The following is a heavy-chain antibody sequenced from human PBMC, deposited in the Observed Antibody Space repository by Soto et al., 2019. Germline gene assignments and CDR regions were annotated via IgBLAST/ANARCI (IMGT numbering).Heavy chain of an antibody. D-gene: IGHD3-22*01. Sequence: GGSLRLSCAASGFTFDDYAMHWVRQAPGKGLEWVSGISWNSGSIGYADSVKGRFTISRDNAKNSLYLQMNSLRAEDTALYYCAKSRDPLYYDSSATFNYWGQGTLVTVSS. CDR3: AKSRDPLYYDSSATFNY. J-gene: IGHJ4*02. CDR1: GFTFDDYA. V-gene: IGHV3-9*01. CDR2: ISWNSGSI.